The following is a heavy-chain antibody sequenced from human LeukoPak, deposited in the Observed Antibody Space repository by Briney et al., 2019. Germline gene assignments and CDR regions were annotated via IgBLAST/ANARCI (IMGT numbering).Heavy chain of an antibody. J-gene: IGHJ6*03. CDR1: GYTFTSYY. Sequence: ASVKVSCKASGYTFTSYYIYWVRQAPGQGLEWMGIINPSGGSTNYAQKFQGRVTMTRDTSISTAYMELSRLISDDTAVYYCARVRPFITMVRGVNYYYIDVWGRGTTVTVSS. V-gene: IGHV1-46*01. CDR2: INPSGGST. CDR3: ARVRPFITMVRGVNYYYIDV. D-gene: IGHD3-10*01.